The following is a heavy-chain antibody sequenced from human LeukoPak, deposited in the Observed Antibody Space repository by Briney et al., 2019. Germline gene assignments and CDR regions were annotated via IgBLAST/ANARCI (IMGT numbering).Heavy chain of an antibody. CDR1: GFTFSRYW. Sequence: GGSLRLSCTVSGFTFSRYWMSWVRQAPGKGLEWVSVISGSGGSTYYADSVKGRFTISRDNSKNTLYLQMNSLRAEDTAVYYCARPVLPHYYYYMDVWGKGTTVTVSS. CDR3: ARPVLPHYYYYMDV. J-gene: IGHJ6*03. CDR2: ISGSGGST. D-gene: IGHD3-10*01. V-gene: IGHV3-23*01.